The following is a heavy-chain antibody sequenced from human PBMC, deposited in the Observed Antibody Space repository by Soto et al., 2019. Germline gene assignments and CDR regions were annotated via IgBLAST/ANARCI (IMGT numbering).Heavy chain of an antibody. D-gene: IGHD3-10*01. V-gene: IGHV3-21*06. CDR2: ISSSSSYI. CDR3: ARDYASSYGSGSFFDY. CDR1: GFTFSSYS. J-gene: IGHJ4*02. Sequence: EVQLVESGGGLVKPGGSLRLSCAASGFTFSSYSMNWVRQAPGKGLEWVSSISSSSSYIYYADSVKGRFTISRDNAKNSLYLQMNGLRAEDRAVYYCARDYASSYGSGSFFDYWGQGTLVTVSS.